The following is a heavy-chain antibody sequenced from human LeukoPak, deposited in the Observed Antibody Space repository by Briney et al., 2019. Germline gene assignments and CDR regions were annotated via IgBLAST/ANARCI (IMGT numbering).Heavy chain of an antibody. CDR3: ARSGKWEPYDY. CDR2: IKQDGSEK. D-gene: IGHD1-26*01. Sequence: GGSLRLSCAASGFTFSNYWMTWDRQAPGKGLEWVANIKQDGSEKYYVDSVKGRFTISRDNAKNSLFLQMNSLRAEDTAAYYCARSGKWEPYDYWGQGTLLTVSS. J-gene: IGHJ4*02. CDR1: GFTFSNYW. V-gene: IGHV3-7*01.